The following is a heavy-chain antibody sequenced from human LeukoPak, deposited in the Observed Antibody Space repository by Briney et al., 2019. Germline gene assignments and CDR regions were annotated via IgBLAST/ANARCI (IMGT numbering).Heavy chain of an antibody. J-gene: IGHJ6*02. CDR3: AKDSFDGDYPTDLDV. Sequence: GGSLRLSCAASGFTFGSYGMHWVRQAPGKGLEWVEVISYDGSNKYYADSVKGRFTISRDNSKNTLYLQMNSLRAEDTAVYYCAKDSFDGDYPTDLDVWGQGTTVTVSS. V-gene: IGHV3-30*18. CDR2: ISYDGSNK. D-gene: IGHD4-17*01. CDR1: GFTFGSYG.